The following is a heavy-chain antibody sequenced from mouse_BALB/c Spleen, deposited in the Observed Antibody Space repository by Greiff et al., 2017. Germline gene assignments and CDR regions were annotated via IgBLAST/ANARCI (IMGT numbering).Heavy chain of an antibody. CDR2: IYPGSGST. CDR1: GYTFTSYW. D-gene: IGHD2-1*01. Sequence: LQQPGSELVRPGASVKLSCKASGYTFTSYWMHWVKQRPGQGLEWIGNIYPGSGSTNYDEKFKSKATLTVDTSSSTAYMQLSSLTSEDSAVYYCTRSGGNYGYFDYWGQGTTLTVSS. CDR3: TRSGGNYGYFDY. J-gene: IGHJ2*01. V-gene: IGHV1S22*01.